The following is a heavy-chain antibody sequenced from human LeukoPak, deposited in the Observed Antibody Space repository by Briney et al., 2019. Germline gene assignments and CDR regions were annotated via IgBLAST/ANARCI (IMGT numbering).Heavy chain of an antibody. D-gene: IGHD6-19*01. Sequence: GGSLRLSCAASGFIFSTYAMSWVRQAPGKGLEWVSTISRSGDNTYYADSGKGRFTISRDNPKNTLYLQMNTLRAEDTAVYHCAKDSVGVAGPDYWGQGTLVTVSS. CDR1: GFIFSTYA. CDR3: AKDSVGVAGPDY. V-gene: IGHV3-23*01. CDR2: ISRSGDNT. J-gene: IGHJ4*02.